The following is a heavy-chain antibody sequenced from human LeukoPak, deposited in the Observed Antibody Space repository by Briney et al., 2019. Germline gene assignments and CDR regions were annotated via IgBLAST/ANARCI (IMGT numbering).Heavy chain of an antibody. V-gene: IGHV3-53*01. CDR1: GFTVSRKY. CDR2: IYSGAST. CDR3: ARANDFWSGYYTPQAPYFDY. D-gene: IGHD3-3*01. Sequence: GGSLRLSCAASGFTVSRKYMSWVRQAPGKGLEWVSVIYSGASTYYADSVKGRSTISRDNSKNTLYLQMNSLRAEDTAVYYCARANDFWSGYYTPQAPYFDYWGQGTLVTVSS. J-gene: IGHJ4*02.